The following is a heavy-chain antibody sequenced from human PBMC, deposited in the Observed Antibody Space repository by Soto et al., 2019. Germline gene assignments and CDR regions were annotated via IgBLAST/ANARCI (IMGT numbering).Heavy chain of an antibody. Sequence: SVKVSCKASGGTFSSYAISWVRQAPGQGLEWMGGIIPIFGTANYAQKFQGRVTITADESTSTAYMELSSLRSEDTAVYYCARVLYSGSYFVYWGQGTLVTVSS. D-gene: IGHD1-26*01. CDR1: GGTFSSYA. J-gene: IGHJ4*02. CDR3: ARVLYSGSYFVY. V-gene: IGHV1-69*13. CDR2: IIPIFGTA.